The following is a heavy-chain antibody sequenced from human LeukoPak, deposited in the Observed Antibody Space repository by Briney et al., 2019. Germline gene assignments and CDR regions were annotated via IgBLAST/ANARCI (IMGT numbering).Heavy chain of an antibody. J-gene: IGHJ4*02. V-gene: IGHV3-53*01. D-gene: IGHD5-12*01. Sequence: PGGSLRLSCAASGFTVGSTYMSWVRQAPGKGLEWVSIIYNGRSTYYADSVKGRFTISRDSSKNTLYLQMNSLRVDDTAVYYCARNAFSGYFDWGQGTLVTVSS. CDR2: IYNGRST. CDR3: ARNAFSGYFD. CDR1: GFTVGSTY.